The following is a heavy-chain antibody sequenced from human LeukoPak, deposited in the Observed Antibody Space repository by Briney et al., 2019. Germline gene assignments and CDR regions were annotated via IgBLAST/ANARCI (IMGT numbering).Heavy chain of an antibody. CDR2: INHSGYT. CDR1: GGSFSGYL. V-gene: IGHV4-34*01. D-gene: IGHD6-6*01. J-gene: IGHJ3*01. CDR3: ARHEFGSSSAAFDS. Sequence: SETLSLTCAVHGGSFSGYLWSWFRQPPGKGLEYIGEINHSGYTTYNPSLKSRVTISVDTSKNQFSLNMISVTAADTAVYYCARHEFGSSSAAFDSWGQGTMVIVSS.